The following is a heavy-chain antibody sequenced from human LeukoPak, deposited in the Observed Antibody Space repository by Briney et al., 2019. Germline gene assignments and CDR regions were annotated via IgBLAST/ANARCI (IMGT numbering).Heavy chain of an antibody. CDR2: INHSGST. Sequence: SETLSLTCTVSGGSISSYYWSWIRRPPGKGLEWIGEINHSGSTNYNPSLKSRVTISVDTSKNQFSLKLSSVTAADTAVYYCARRVRAGIVGATGLDYWGQGTLVTVSS. D-gene: IGHD1-26*01. V-gene: IGHV4-34*01. CDR1: GGSISSYY. J-gene: IGHJ4*02. CDR3: ARRVRAGIVGATGLDY.